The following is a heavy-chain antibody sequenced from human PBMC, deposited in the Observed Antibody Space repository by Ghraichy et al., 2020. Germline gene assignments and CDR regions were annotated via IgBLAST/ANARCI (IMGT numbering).Heavy chain of an antibody. CDR1: GFIFKDYS. D-gene: IGHD3-10*01. V-gene: IGHV3-23*01. CDR2: ISGSGGTT. CDR3: AKRENMVRPPFEY. Sequence: SCVASGFIFKDYSMIWVRQAPGKGLECISYISGSGGTTNYADSVKGRFTISRDNSQNTLYLQMNSLRVEDTAVYYCAKRENMVRPPFEYWGQGSLVTVSS. J-gene: IGHJ4*02.